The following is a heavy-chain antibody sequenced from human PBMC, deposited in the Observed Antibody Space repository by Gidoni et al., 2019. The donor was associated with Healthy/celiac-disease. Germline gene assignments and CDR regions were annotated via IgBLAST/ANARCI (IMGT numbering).Heavy chain of an antibody. Sequence: APGQGLEWMGGIIPIFGTANYAQKFQGRVTITADESTSTAYMELSSLRSEDTAVYYCARVGYSSVYNWFDPWGQGTLVTVSS. J-gene: IGHJ5*02. D-gene: IGHD6-19*01. CDR2: IIPIFGTA. CDR3: ARVGYSSVYNWFDP. V-gene: IGHV1-69*01.